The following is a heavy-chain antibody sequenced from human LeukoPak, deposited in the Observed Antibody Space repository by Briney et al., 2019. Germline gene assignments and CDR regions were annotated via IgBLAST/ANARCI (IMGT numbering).Heavy chain of an antibody. Sequence: SETLPLTCTVSGGSISSYYWSWIRQPPGKGLEWIGYIYYSGSTNYNPSLKSRVTISVDTSKNQFSLKLSSVTAADTAVYYCARLLSDRILYYIRYYYYYYMDVWGKGTTVTVSS. D-gene: IGHD2-8*01. V-gene: IGHV4-59*01. CDR3: ARLLSDRILYYIRYYYYYYMDV. CDR2: IYYSGST. J-gene: IGHJ6*03. CDR1: GGSISSYY.